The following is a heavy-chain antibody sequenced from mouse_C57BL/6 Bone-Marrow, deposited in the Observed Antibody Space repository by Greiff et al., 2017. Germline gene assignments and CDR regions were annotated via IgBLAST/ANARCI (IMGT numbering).Heavy chain of an antibody. Sequence: VQLQQSGPELVKPGASVKISCKASGYTFTDYYMNWVKQSHGKSLEWIGDINPNNGGTSYNQKFKGKATLTVDKSSSTAYMELRSLTSEDSAVYYGARSPYGNYFYWYFDVWGTGTTVTVSS. CDR3: ARSPYGNYFYWYFDV. D-gene: IGHD2-1*01. CDR2: INPNNGGT. J-gene: IGHJ1*03. V-gene: IGHV1-26*01. CDR1: GYTFTDYY.